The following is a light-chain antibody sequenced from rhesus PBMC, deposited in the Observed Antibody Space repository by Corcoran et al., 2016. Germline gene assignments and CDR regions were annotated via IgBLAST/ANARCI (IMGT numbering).Light chain of an antibody. V-gene: IGKV1-74*01. Sequence: DIQMTQSPSSLSAYVGDRVTITCRASETGYSYLNWYQQKPGKAPKLLIYKTSSLQSGVPSRFSGSGSGTDFTFTISSLQPEDVATYYCQHGFGSPCTFGQGTNVEIK. CDR3: QHGFGSPCT. J-gene: IGKJ2*01. CDR2: KTS. CDR1: ETGYSY.